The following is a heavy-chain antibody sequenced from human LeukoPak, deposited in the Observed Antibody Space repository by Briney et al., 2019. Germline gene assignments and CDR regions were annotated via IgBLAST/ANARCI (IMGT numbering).Heavy chain of an antibody. V-gene: IGHV4-59*08. CDR1: GGSISSYY. D-gene: IGHD5-18*01. CDR2: IYYSGST. J-gene: IGHJ5*02. Sequence: SETLSLTCAVSGGSISSYYWSWIRQPPGKGLEWIGYIYYSGSTNYNPSLKSRVTISVDTSKNQFSLKLSSVTAADTAVYYCARHDGYSYGYDWFDPWGQGTLATVSS. CDR3: ARHDGYSYGYDWFDP.